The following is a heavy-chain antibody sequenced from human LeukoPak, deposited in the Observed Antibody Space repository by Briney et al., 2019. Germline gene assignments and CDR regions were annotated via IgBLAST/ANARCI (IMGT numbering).Heavy chain of an antibody. J-gene: IGHJ4*02. CDR2: ISSSSSTI. CDR1: GFTFSSYS. D-gene: IGHD3-10*01. Sequence: GGSLRLSCAASGFTFSSYSMNWVRQAPGKGLEWVSYISSSSSTIYYADSVKGRFTISRDNSKNTLYLQMNSLRAEDTAVYYCARDKVLLWFGELDYWGQGTLVTVSS. V-gene: IGHV3-48*01. CDR3: ARDKVLLWFGELDY.